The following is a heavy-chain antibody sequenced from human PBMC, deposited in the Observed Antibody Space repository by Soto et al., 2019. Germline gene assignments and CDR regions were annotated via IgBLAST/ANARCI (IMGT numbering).Heavy chain of an antibody. V-gene: IGHV3-33*01. CDR1: GFTFSSYG. D-gene: IGHD2-2*01. J-gene: IGHJ4*02. CDR2: IWYDGSNK. Sequence: PGGSLRLSCAASGFTFSSYGMHWVRQAPGKGLEWVAVIWYDGSNKYYADSVKGRFTISRDNSKNTLYLQMNSLRAEDTAVYYCARDVAGVVVPADGYFDYWGQGTLVTVSS. CDR3: ARDVAGVVVPADGYFDY.